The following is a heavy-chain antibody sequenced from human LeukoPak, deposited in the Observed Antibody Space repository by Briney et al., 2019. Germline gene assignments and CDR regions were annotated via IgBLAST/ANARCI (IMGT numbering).Heavy chain of an antibody. CDR1: GGSISSYY. V-gene: IGHV4-59*08. CDR3: AGSRGLLWFGEHAFDI. Sequence: SETLSLTCTVSGGSISSYYWSWIRQPPGRGLEWIGYIYYSGSTNYNPSLKSRVTISVDTSKNQFSLKLSSVTAADTAVYYCAGSRGLLWFGEHAFDIWGQGTMVTVSS. D-gene: IGHD3-10*01. J-gene: IGHJ3*02. CDR2: IYYSGST.